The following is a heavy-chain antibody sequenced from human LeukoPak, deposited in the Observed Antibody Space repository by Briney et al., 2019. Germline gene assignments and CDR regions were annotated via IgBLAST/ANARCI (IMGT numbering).Heavy chain of an antibody. Sequence: GESLKISCKGSGYSFTSYWIGWVRQMPGKGLEWIGIIYPGDSDTRYSPSFPGQVTISADKSISTAYLQWSSLKASDTAMYYCARQYCSSTSCYSPGYWGQGTLVTVSS. CDR1: GYSFTSYW. J-gene: IGHJ4*02. V-gene: IGHV5-51*01. D-gene: IGHD2-2*01. CDR3: ARQYCSSTSCYSPGY. CDR2: IYPGDSDT.